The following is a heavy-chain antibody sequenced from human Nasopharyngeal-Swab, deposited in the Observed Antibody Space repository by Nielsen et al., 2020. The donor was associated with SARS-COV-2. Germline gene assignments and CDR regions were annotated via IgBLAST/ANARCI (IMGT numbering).Heavy chain of an antibody. J-gene: IGHJ4*02. CDR2: IKSKTDGGTT. D-gene: IGHD2-2*01. CDR1: GFTFSSYG. V-gene: IGHV3-15*01. Sequence: GESLKISCAASGFTFSSYGMHWVRQAPGKGLEWVGRIKSKTDGGTTDYAAPVKGRFTISRDDSKNTLYLQMNSLKTEDTAVYYCTTDLVVVPAAMTIDYWGQGTLVTVSS. CDR3: TTDLVVVPAAMTIDY.